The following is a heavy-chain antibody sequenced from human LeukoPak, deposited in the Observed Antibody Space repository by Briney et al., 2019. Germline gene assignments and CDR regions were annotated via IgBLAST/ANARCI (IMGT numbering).Heavy chain of an antibody. V-gene: IGHV3-23*01. CDR2: ISGSGDTT. CDR1: GFTFSSYA. CDR3: AKGLFYDSSGYYPLHV. D-gene: IGHD3-22*01. J-gene: IGHJ6*02. Sequence: PGGSLRLSCAASGFTFSSYAMTWVRQAPGKGLEWVSAISGSGDTTCYADSVKGRFTISRDNSKDTLYLQMNTLRAEDTAVYYCAKGLFYDSSGYYPLHVWGQGTTFTVSS.